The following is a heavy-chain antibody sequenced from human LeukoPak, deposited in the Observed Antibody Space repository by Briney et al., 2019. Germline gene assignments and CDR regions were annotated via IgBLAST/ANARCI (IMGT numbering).Heavy chain of an antibody. CDR3: AKSPEGVAVTTFDY. D-gene: IGHD4-11*01. CDR2: ISGSGGST. Sequence: GGSLRLSCAASGFTFSNYAMSWVRQAPGKGLEWVATISGSGGSTHYADSVKGRLIISRDNSKNTLYLQMNSLRAEDTAVYYCAKSPEGVAVTTFDYWGQGTLVTVSS. J-gene: IGHJ4*02. CDR1: GFTFSNYA. V-gene: IGHV3-23*01.